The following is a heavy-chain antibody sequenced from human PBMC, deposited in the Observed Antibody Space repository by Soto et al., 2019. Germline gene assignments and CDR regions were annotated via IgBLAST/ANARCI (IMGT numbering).Heavy chain of an antibody. CDR3: ARGPSGIAVGNFDY. CDR2: IKPNSGGT. J-gene: IGHJ4*02. CDR1: GYTFTGYY. V-gene: IGHV1-2*04. Sequence: QVQLVQSGAEVKKPGASVKVSCKASGYTFTGYYMHWVRQAPGQGLEWMGWIKPNSGGTNYAQKFQRWVTMTRDAAISTAYMELSRLRADDTAVYYCARGPSGIAVGNFDYWGQGSLVTVSS. D-gene: IGHD6-19*01.